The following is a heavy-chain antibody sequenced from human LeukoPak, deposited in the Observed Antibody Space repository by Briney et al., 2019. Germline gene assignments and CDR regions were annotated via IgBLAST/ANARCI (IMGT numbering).Heavy chain of an antibody. D-gene: IGHD5-12*01. CDR3: ARTNLFRAGGRRLAHLDY. Sequence: PGGSLRLSCAASGFTVSSNYMSWVRQAPGKGLEWIGEINHSGSTNYNPSLKSRVTISVDTSKNQFSLKLSSVTAADTAVYYCARTNLFRAGGRRLAHLDYWGQGTLVTVSS. CDR1: GFTVSSNY. J-gene: IGHJ4*02. V-gene: IGHV4-34*08. CDR2: INHSGST.